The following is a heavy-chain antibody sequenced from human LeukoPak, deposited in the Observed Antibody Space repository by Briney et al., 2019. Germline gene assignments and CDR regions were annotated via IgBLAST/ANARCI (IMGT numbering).Heavy chain of an antibody. CDR1: GGSISSGDFY. Sequence: SQTLSLTCTVSGGSISSGDFYWSWLRQPPGKGLEWIAYIYSSGTTYYNPSLNSRVTISLATSNNQFSLKLTSVSAADTAIYYCARVLERQRITIFPEGFDIWGQGTMVTVSS. CDR3: ARVLERQRITIFPEGFDI. J-gene: IGHJ3*02. D-gene: IGHD3-3*01. V-gene: IGHV4-30-4*08. CDR2: IYSSGTT.